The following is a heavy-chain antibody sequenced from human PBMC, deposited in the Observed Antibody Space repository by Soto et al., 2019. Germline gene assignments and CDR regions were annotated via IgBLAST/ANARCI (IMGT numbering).Heavy chain of an antibody. CDR3: AYGSSSAWIDY. D-gene: IGHD6-25*01. CDR1: GDSMRGYHFY. J-gene: IGHJ4*02. V-gene: IGHV4-39*01. Sequence: SETLSLTCSVCGDSMRGYHFYWGWIRQAPGKGLEWIGSAYFSGGNTYYSPSLTSRVSISVDTSKNEFSLRLTSLTAADTAVYFCAYGSSSAWIDYWGQGTLVTVSS. CDR2: AYFSGGNT.